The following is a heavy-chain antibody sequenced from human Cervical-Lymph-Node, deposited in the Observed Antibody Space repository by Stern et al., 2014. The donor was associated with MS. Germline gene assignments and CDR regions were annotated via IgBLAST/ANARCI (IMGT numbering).Heavy chain of an antibody. CDR3: VRTAYRFQF. V-gene: IGHV3-74*01. J-gene: IGHJ4*02. CDR2: ISYDEGTT. Sequence: DVQLVESGGGLVQPGGSLRISWVGSGFNFSNYWMDWVRQAPGRELVWVSQISYDEGTTRYADSVKGRFTISRDNSRNTLYLHMSSLRYEDTAVYYCVRTAYRFQFWGQGTLVTVSS. CDR1: GFNFSNYW. D-gene: IGHD3-16*02.